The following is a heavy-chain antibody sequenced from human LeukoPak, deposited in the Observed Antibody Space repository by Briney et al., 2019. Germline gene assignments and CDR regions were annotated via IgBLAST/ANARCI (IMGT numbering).Heavy chain of an antibody. Sequence: SQTLSLTCAISGDSVSSNSGAWNWIRQSPSRGLEWLGRTYYRSKWYTDIAVSLKSRLTINPDTPKNQFSLHLNSVTPEDTAVYYCAREWQAGIVFDYWGQGTLVTVSS. CDR2: TYYRSKWYT. CDR1: GDSVSSNSGA. V-gene: IGHV6-1*01. CDR3: AREWQAGIVFDY. J-gene: IGHJ4*02. D-gene: IGHD1-1*01.